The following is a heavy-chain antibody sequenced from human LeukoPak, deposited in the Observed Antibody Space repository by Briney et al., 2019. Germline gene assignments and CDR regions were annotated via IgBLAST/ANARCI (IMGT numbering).Heavy chain of an antibody. D-gene: IGHD2-15*01. CDR3: ARDGGTGGSPLQFTPDY. V-gene: IGHV1-2*06. J-gene: IGHJ4*02. Sequence: GASVKVSCKASGYTFTGYYMHWVRQAPGQGLEWTGRFNPNSGGTNYAQKFQGRVTMTRDTSISTAYMELGRLRSDDTAVYYCARDGGTGGSPLQFTPDYWGQGTLVTVSS. CDR1: GYTFTGYY. CDR2: FNPNSGGT.